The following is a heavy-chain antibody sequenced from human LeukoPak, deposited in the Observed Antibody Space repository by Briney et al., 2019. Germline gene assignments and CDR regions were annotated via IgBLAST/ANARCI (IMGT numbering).Heavy chain of an antibody. V-gene: IGHV1-69*05. Sequence: SVKVSCKASGGTFSGYAISWVRQAPGQGLEWMGGIIPIFGTANYAQKFQGRVTITTDESTSTAYMELSSMRSEDTAVYYCARDRSLPAASYFDYWGQGTLVNVSS. CDR2: IIPIFGTA. CDR3: ARDRSLPAASYFDY. J-gene: IGHJ4*02. CDR1: GGTFSGYA. D-gene: IGHD2-2*01.